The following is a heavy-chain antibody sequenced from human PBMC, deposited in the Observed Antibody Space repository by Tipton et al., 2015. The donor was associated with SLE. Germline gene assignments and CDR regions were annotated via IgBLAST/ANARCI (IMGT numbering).Heavy chain of an antibody. J-gene: IGHJ3*02. CDR3: ARGIRQQLVKDAFDI. Sequence: TLSLTCTVSGGSISSSSYYWGWIRRPPGKGLEWIGSIYYSGSTNYNPSLKSRVTISVDTSKNQFSLKLSSVTAADTAVYYCARGIRQQLVKDAFDIWGQGTMVTVSS. D-gene: IGHD6-13*01. CDR2: IYYSGST. V-gene: IGHV4-39*07. CDR1: GGSISSSSYY.